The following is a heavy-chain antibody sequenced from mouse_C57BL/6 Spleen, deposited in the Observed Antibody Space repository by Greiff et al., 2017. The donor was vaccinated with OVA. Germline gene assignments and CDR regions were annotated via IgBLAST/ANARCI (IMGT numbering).Heavy chain of an antibody. V-gene: IGHV14-4*01. CDR1: GFNIKDDY. J-gene: IGHJ3*01. CDR3: TTRDYDFAWFAY. CDR2: IDPENGDT. D-gene: IGHD2-4*01. Sequence: VQLQQSGAELVRPGASVKLSCTASGFNIKDDYMHWVKQRPEQGLEWIGWIDPENGDTEYASKFQGKATITADTSSNTAYLQLSSLTSEDTAVYYCTTRDYDFAWFAYWGQGTLVTVSA.